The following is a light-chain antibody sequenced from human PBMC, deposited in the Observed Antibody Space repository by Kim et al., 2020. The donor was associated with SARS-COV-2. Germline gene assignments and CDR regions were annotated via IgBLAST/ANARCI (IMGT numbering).Light chain of an antibody. CDR1: RNVLSSYNNYNY. CDR2: WAS. CDR3: LQFYDVPWT. Sequence: DIVMTQSPDSLAVSLGERATINCKSSRNVLSSYNNYNYLAWYQQKPGQSPQLVLYWASTRESGVPDRFSGSGSGTNVSLTISSLQAEDVAVYYCLQFYDVPWTFGQGTKVDIK. J-gene: IGKJ1*01. V-gene: IGKV4-1*01.